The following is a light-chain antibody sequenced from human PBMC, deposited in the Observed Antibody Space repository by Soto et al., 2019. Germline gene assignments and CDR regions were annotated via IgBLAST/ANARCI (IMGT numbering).Light chain of an antibody. CDR1: QSVSSY. CDR2: GAF. Sequence: EIVLTHSPATLSLSPGERATLSCRASQSVSSYLAWYQQKPGQAPRLLIYGAFNRATGIPARFSGSGSGTDFTLTISSLEPEDSAVYYCQQRNVWPPVTFGQGTRLENK. CDR3: QQRNVWPPVT. V-gene: IGKV3-11*01. J-gene: IGKJ5*01.